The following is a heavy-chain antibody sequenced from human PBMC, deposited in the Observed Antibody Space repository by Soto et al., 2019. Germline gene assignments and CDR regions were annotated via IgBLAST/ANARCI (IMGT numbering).Heavy chain of an antibody. CDR3: AREYCNWGFRYFQH. CDR2: ISTYNGNS. J-gene: IGHJ1*01. CDR1: GYTFTSYG. V-gene: IGHV1-18*01. Sequence: GSVKVSCKASGYTFTSYGISWVRQAPGQGLEWMGWISTYNGNSDYAQRFQGRVTVTTDTSTSTVYMELRRLRSDDTAVYYCAREYCNWGFRYFQHWGQGTLVTVSS. D-gene: IGHD7-27*01.